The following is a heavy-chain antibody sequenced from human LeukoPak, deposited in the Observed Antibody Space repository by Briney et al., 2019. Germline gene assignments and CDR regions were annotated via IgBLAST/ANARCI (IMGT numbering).Heavy chain of an antibody. V-gene: IGHV3-43*02. Sequence: GGSLRLSCAASGFTFDDYAMHWVRQAPGKGLEWVSLISGDGGSTYYADSVKGRFTISRDNSKNSLYLQMNSLRTEDTALYYCAKAAPRDIVVVPAAPYGYFQHRGQGALVTVSS. CDR3: AKAAPRDIVVVPAAPYGYFQH. D-gene: IGHD2-2*01. J-gene: IGHJ1*01. CDR2: ISGDGGST. CDR1: GFTFDDYA.